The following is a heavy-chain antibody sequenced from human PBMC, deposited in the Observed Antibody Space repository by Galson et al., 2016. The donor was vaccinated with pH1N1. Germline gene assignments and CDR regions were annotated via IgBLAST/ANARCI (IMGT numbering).Heavy chain of an antibody. V-gene: IGHV7-4-1*02. CDR3: ARETPSPSPTVLRYFDWSRGLSAFDM. Sequence: SVKVSCKASGFTFSNHGINWVRQAPGQGLEWMGWINTKTGNPTYATGFTGRFVFSLDTSVNTAYLQINSLKADDTAVYYCARETPSPSPTVLRYFDWSRGLSAFDMWGRGTLVTVSS. CDR2: INTKTGNP. J-gene: IGHJ3*02. CDR1: GFTFSNHG. D-gene: IGHD3-9*01.